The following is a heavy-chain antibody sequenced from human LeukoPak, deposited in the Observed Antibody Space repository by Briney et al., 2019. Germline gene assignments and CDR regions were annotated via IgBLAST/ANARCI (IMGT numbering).Heavy chain of an antibody. D-gene: IGHD3-22*01. V-gene: IGHV3-23*01. CDR2: ISGSGGRT. CDR1: GFTFSSYA. CDR3: AKENYDSSGYYGE. Sequence: PGGSLRPSCAASGFTFSSYAMSWVRQAPGKGLEWVSGISGSGGRTYYADSVKGRFTISRDNSKNTLYLQMNSLRAEDTAVYYCAKENYDSSGYYGEWGQGTLVTVSS. J-gene: IGHJ4*02.